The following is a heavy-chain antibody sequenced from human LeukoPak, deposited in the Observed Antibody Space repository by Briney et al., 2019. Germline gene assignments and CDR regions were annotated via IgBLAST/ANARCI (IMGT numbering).Heavy chain of an antibody. CDR2: IRYDGSNK. CDR1: GFTFSSYG. Sequence: GGSLRLSCAASGFTFSSYGMHWVRQAPGKGLEWVAFIRYDGSNKYYADSVKGRFTISRDNSKNTLYLQMKSLRAEDTAVYYCANPSGARSDYWGQGTLVTVSS. CDR3: ANPSGARSDY. J-gene: IGHJ4*02. V-gene: IGHV3-30*02.